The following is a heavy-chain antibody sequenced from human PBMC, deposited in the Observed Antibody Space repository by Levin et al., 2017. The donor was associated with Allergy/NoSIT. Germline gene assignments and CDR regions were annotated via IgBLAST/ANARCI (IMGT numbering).Heavy chain of an antibody. D-gene: IGHD1-26*01. CDR1: GFTVSNNY. CDR3: TRGFGRELLVPFDF. CDR2: IYPDGTT. V-gene: IGHV3-66*01. Sequence: GGSLRLSCAPSGFTVSNNYMSWVRQAPGKGLEWVSVIYPDGTTYYADSVQGRFTISRVNSRNSVSLQMNRLRVEATAVYYCTRGFGRELLVPFDFWGQGTLVTVSS. J-gene: IGHJ4*02.